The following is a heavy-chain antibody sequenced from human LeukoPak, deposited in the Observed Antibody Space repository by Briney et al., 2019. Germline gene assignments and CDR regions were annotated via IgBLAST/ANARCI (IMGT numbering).Heavy chain of an antibody. J-gene: IGHJ4*02. V-gene: IGHV3-48*03. CDR2: ISSSGSTI. CDR3: ARGKSWYSSSLDY. CDR1: GFTFSSYE. D-gene: IGHD6-13*01. Sequence: GRSLRLSCAASGFTFSSYEMNWVRQAPGKGLEWVSYISSSGSTIYYADSVKGRFTISRDNAKNTLYLQMNSLRAEDTAVYYCARGKSWYSSSLDYWGQGTLVTVSS.